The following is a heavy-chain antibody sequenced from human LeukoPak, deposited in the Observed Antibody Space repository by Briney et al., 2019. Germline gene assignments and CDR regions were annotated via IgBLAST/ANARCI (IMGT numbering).Heavy chain of an antibody. CDR2: INHSGST. J-gene: IGHJ6*03. CDR3: ARGALDYGDRSVNYYMDV. D-gene: IGHD4-17*01. Sequence: PSETLSLTCAVYGGSFSGYYWSWIRQPPGKGLEWIGEINHSGSTNYNPSLKSRVTISVDTSKNQFSLKLSSVTAADTAVYYCARGALDYGDRSVNYYMDVWGKGTTVTVSS. CDR1: GGSFSGYY. V-gene: IGHV4-34*01.